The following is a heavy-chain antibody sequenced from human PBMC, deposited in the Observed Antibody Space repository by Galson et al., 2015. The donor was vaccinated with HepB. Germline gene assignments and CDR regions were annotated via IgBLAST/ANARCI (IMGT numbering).Heavy chain of an antibody. CDR3: ARMDRPRFLEGAFDI. D-gene: IGHD3-3*01. V-gene: IGHV5-10-1*01. CDR2: IDPSDSYT. J-gene: IGHJ3*02. Sequence: QSGAEVKKPGESLRISCKGSGYSFTSYWISWVRQMPGKGLEWMGRIDPSDSYTNYSPSFQGHVTISADKSISTAYLQWSSLKASDTAMYYCARMDRPRFLEGAFDIWGQGTMVTVSS. CDR1: GYSFTSYW.